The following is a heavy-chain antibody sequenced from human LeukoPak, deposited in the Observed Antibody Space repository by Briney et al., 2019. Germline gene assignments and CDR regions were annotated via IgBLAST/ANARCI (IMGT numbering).Heavy chain of an antibody. CDR1: GFTVSSNY. CDR3: ARDGAVLTGYYDY. CDR2: IYSGGST. D-gene: IGHD3-9*01. J-gene: IGHJ4*02. V-gene: IGHV3-66*01. Sequence: PGESLRLSCAASGFTVSSNYLSWLRQAPGKGLEWVSTIYSGGSTYYADPVTGRFNISRDNSKTTLYLQMNSLRAEDTAVYYCARDGAVLTGYYDYWGQGTLVTVSS.